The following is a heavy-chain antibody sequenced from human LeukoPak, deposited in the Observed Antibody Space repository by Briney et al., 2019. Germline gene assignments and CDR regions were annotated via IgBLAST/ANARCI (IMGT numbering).Heavy chain of an antibody. V-gene: IGHV4-34*01. D-gene: IGHD4-23*01. CDR2: INHSGST. CDR1: GGSFSGYY. Sequence: PSETLSLTCAVYGGSFSGYYWSWIRQPPGKGGEWIGEINHSGSTNYNPSLKSQVTISVDTSKNQFSLKLSSVTAADTAVYYCARLGRWAQRGYYYYYMDVWGKGTTVTVSS. J-gene: IGHJ6*03. CDR3: ARLGRWAQRGYYYYYMDV.